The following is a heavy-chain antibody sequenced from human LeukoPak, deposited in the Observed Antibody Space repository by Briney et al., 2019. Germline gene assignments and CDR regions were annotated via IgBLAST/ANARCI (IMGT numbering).Heavy chain of an antibody. CDR2: IIPIFGTA. CDR1: GGTFSSYA. CDR3: ARAPPYYDILTGYHDAFDI. V-gene: IGHV1-69*13. Sequence: GASAKVSCKASGGTFSSYAISWVRQAPGQGLEWMGGIIPIFGTANYARKFQGRVTITADESTSTAYMELSSLRSEDTAVYYCARAPPYYDILTGYHDAFDIWGQGTMVTVSS. D-gene: IGHD3-9*01. J-gene: IGHJ3*02.